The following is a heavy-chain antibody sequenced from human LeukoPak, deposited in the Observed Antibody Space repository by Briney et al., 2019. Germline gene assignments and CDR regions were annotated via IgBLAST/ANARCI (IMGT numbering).Heavy chain of an antibody. V-gene: IGHV1-2*02. CDR2: INPNSGGT. D-gene: IGHD2-21*01. J-gene: IGHJ4*02. CDR3: ARAPYSDQYYFDY. Sequence: GASVKVSCKASGYTFTGYYMHWVRQAPGQGLELMGWINPNSGGTNYAQKFQGRVTMTRDTSISTAYMELSRLRSDDTAVYYCARAPYSDQYYFDYWGQGTLVTVSS. CDR1: GYTFTGYY.